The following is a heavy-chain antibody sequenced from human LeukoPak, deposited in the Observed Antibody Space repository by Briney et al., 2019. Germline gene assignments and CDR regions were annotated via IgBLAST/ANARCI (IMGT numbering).Heavy chain of an antibody. J-gene: IGHJ4*02. Sequence: PGGSLRLSCATSGFIFSTYEINWVRQAPGKGLEWVSHISSTGNTIYYADSVKGRFTISRDNAKSSVYLQMNSLRVEDTAVYYCATRAAAMRYFFDSWGQGTLVTVSS. D-gene: IGHD2-2*01. CDR2: ISSTGNTI. CDR3: ATRAAAMRYFFDS. V-gene: IGHV3-48*03. CDR1: GFIFSTYE.